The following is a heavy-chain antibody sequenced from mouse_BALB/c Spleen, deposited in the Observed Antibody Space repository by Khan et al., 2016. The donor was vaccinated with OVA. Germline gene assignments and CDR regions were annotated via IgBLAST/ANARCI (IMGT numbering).Heavy chain of an antibody. Sequence: QIQLVQSGPELKKPGETVKISCKASGYTFTNYGMNWVKQAPGEGLKWMGWINTYTGEPTYADDFKGRFAFSLETSASTAYLQISNLKNEDTASYFCASGGYWYFDVWGAGTTVTFSS. CDR3: ASGGYWYFDV. D-gene: IGHD1-1*02. CDR1: GYTFTNYG. V-gene: IGHV9-3-1*01. J-gene: IGHJ1*01. CDR2: INTYTGEP.